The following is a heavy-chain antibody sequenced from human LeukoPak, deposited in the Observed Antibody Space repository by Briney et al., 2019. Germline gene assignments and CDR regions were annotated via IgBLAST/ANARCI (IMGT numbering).Heavy chain of an antibody. CDR3: ARRDCSSTSCYENFDY. J-gene: IGHJ4*02. CDR2: IYPGDSDT. CDR1: GYTFINYW. V-gene: IGHV5-51*01. Sequence: GESLKISCKGSGYTFINYWIGWVRQMPGKGLEWLGIIYPGDSDTRYSPSFQGQVTISADKSISTAYLQWSSLKASDTAMYYCARRDCSSTSCYENFDYWGQGTLVTVSS. D-gene: IGHD2-2*01.